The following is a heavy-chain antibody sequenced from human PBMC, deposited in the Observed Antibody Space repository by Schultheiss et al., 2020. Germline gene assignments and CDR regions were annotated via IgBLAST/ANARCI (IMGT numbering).Heavy chain of an antibody. CDR3: ARVPSIAAAGIGGMDV. D-gene: IGHD6-13*01. V-gene: IGHV1-2*02. J-gene: IGHJ6*02. Sequence: ASVKVSCKASGYTFTGYYMHWVRQAPGQGLEWMGWINPNSGGTNYAQKFQGRVTMTRDTSISTAYMELSRLRSDDTAVYYCARVPSIAAAGIGGMDVWGQGTTVTVSS. CDR1: GYTFTGYY. CDR2: INPNSGGT.